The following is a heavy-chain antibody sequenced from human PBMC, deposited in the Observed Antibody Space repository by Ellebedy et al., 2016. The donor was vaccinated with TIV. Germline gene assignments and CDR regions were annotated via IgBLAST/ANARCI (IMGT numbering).Heavy chain of an antibody. V-gene: IGHV3-23*01. Sequence: GESLKISXAASGFTFSSYAMSWVRQAPGKGLEWVSAISGSGGSTYYADSVKGRFTISRDNAKNSLYLQMNSLRAEDTAVYYCAREGVGATLGYWGQGTLVTVSS. CDR1: GFTFSSYA. CDR3: AREGVGATLGY. J-gene: IGHJ4*02. CDR2: ISGSGGST. D-gene: IGHD1-26*01.